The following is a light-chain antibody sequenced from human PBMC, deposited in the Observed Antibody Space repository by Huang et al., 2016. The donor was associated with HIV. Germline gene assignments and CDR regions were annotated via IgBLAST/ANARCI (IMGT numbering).Light chain of an antibody. CDR3: QQYGTSPYI. V-gene: IGKV3-20*01. Sequence: EIVLTQSPGTLSLSPGERATLSCRASQYVGSDFLAWYQQKPGQAPRVLMYGASTGARGIPPRFSGSGSGTDFNLTIGRLEPEDFAVYVCQQYGTSPYIFGQGTKLE. CDR2: GAS. CDR1: QYVGSDF. J-gene: IGKJ2*01.